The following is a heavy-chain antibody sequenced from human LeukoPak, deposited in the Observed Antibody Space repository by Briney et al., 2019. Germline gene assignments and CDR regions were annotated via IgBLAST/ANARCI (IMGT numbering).Heavy chain of an antibody. CDR1: AFTFSSYA. CDR3: AEDITTVAYCSSDSCYPDY. V-gene: IGHV3-23*01. J-gene: IGHJ4*02. Sequence: QPGGSLRLSCAASAFTFSSYAMSWVRQAPGKGLEWVSAISGSGGSTYYADSVKGRFTISRDNSKNTLYLQINSLRAEDTTVYYCAEDITTVAYCSSDSCYPDYWGQGTLVTVSS. D-gene: IGHD2-15*01. CDR2: ISGSGGST.